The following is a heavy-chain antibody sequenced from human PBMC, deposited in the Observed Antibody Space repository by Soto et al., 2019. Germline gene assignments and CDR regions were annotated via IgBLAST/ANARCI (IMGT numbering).Heavy chain of an antibody. CDR1: GEALGSGQSY. D-gene: IGHD3-10*01. Sequence: QVQLQESGPGLVKSSETLSLICFVSGEALGSGQSYWNWIRQAPGKGLEWIGQTFVTGATKYSASRKSRATMSVDPSKSQLSLTLTCVPAADSATYFCARGRSDSAGSSFGRRMDVWGQGTTVTVSS. CDR2: TFVTGAT. J-gene: IGHJ6*02. V-gene: IGHV4-61*01. CDR3: ARGRSDSAGSSFGRRMDV.